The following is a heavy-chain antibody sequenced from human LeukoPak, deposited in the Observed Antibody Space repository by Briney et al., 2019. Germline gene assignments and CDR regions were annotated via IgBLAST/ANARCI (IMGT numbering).Heavy chain of an antibody. CDR2: INHSGST. CDR1: GGSFSGYY. Sequence: PSETLSLTCAVYGGSFSGYYWSWIRQPPGKGLEWIGEINHSGSTNYNPSLKGRVTISVDTSKNQFSLKLSSVTAADTAVYYCARGGLWYFDLWGRGTLVTVSS. V-gene: IGHV4-34*01. CDR3: ARGGLWYFDL. J-gene: IGHJ2*01.